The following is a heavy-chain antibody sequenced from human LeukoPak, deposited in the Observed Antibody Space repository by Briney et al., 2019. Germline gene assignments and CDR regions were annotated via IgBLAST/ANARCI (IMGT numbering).Heavy chain of an antibody. CDR1: GFMFEDYG. CDR2: ISYNGGSS. CDR3: AKAPYHSSGWYFDY. D-gene: IGHD6-19*01. Sequence: GGSLRLSCVGSGFMFEDYGMHWVRQAPGKGLEWVSGISYNGGSSYYADSVKGRFTISRDNAKNSLYLQMNSLRAEDTALYYCAKAPYHSSGWYFDYWGQGTLVTVSS. J-gene: IGHJ4*02. V-gene: IGHV3-9*01.